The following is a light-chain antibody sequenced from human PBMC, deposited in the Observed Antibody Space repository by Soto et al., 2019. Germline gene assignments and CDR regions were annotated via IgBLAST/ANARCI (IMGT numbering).Light chain of an antibody. CDR1: RSNIGTHY. J-gene: IGLJ3*02. V-gene: IGLV1-47*02. CDR3: AAWDDSLTGVM. Sequence: QYVLTQPPTACGTPGQRVTISCSGSRSNIGTHYGYWYQQVPGKAPKLLIYSNNQRPSGVPDRFSGSKSGASVSLAISGLRSEDEADYYCAAWDDSLTGVMFGGGTKLTVL. CDR2: SNN.